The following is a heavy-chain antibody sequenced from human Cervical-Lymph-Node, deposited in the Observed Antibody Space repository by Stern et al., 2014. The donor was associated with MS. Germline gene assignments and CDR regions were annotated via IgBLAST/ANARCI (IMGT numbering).Heavy chain of an antibody. CDR2: IYYIGTT. D-gene: IGHD2-21*02. CDR1: GGSISNYY. CDR3: ARHGDTSFVY. V-gene: IGHV4-59*08. Sequence: QLQLQESGPGLVQPSETLSLTCTVSGGSISNYYWSWIRQPPGKGLEWIGYIYYIGTTNSNPSLKSRVIISVDTSKNQFSLRLSSVSVADTAVYYCARHGDTSFVYWGQGTLVTISS. J-gene: IGHJ4*02.